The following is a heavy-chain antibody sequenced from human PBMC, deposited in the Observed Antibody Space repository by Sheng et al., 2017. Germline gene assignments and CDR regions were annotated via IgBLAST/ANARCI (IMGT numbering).Heavy chain of an antibody. V-gene: IGHV3-30*04. CDR2: ISYDGSNK. J-gene: IGHJ4*02. Sequence: QVQLVESGGGVVQPGRSLRLSCAASGFTFSSYAMHWVRQAPGKGLEWVAVISYDGSNKYYADSVKGRFTISRDNSKNTLYLQMNSLRAEDTAVYYCARDQPVAAAGNALDYWGQGTLVTVSS. D-gene: IGHD6-13*01. CDR3: ARDQPVAAAGNALDY. CDR1: GFTFSSYA.